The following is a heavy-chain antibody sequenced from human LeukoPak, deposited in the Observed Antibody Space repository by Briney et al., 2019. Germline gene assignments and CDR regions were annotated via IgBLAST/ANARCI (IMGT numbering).Heavy chain of an antibody. CDR3: ARALNSGFYYFDY. CDR1: GYTFTSYY. V-gene: IGHV1-46*01. D-gene: IGHD6-19*01. J-gene: IGHJ4*02. Sequence: ASVKVSCTASGYTFTSYYMHWVRQAPGQGLEWMGLINPGDAGTSYAQQFQGRVTMTRDTSTSTVYMELSSLRSEDTAVFYCARALNSGFYYFDYWGQGTLVTVSS. CDR2: INPGDAGT.